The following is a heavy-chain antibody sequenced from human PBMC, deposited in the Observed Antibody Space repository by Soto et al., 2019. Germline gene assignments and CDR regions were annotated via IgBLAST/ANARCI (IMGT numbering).Heavy chain of an antibody. V-gene: IGHV3-30*03. J-gene: IGHJ6*02. CDR2: ISYDGSNK. CDR1: GFTFRSYG. D-gene: IGHD2-21*02. Sequence: PGGSLRLSCAASGFTFRSYGMHWVRQAPGKGLEWVAVISYDGSNKYYADSVKGRFTISRDNSKNTLYLQMNSLRAEDTAVYYCAYGSVVVTAYYYYGMDVWGQGTTVTVSS. CDR3: AYGSVVVTAYYYYGMDV.